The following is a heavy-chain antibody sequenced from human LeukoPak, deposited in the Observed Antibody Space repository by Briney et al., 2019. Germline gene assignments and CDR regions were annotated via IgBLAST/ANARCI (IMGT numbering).Heavy chain of an antibody. D-gene: IGHD3-16*01. Sequence: GRSLRLSCVASGFTFRSYAIHWVRQAPGKGLEWVAVISFDERSKRYADSVKGRFTISRDNSKNTLNLQMNSLKTEDTAVYYCARGIWDAYYLDYWGQGTLVTVSS. V-gene: IGHV3-30*04. CDR3: ARGIWDAYYLDY. CDR2: ISFDERSK. J-gene: IGHJ4*02. CDR1: GFTFRSYA.